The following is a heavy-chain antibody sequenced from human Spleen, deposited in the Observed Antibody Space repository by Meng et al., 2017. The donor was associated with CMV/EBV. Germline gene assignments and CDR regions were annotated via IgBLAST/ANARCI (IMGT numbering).Heavy chain of an antibody. Sequence: CAVYGGCFSGYYWSWIRQPPGKGLEWIGEINHSGSTNYNPSLKSRVTISVDTSKNQFSLKLSSVTAADTAVYYCARRVKLRQHWYFDLWGRGTLVTVSS. CDR3: ARRVKLRQHWYFDL. CDR2: INHSGST. J-gene: IGHJ2*01. CDR1: GGCFSGYY. V-gene: IGHV4-34*01. D-gene: IGHD3-10*01.